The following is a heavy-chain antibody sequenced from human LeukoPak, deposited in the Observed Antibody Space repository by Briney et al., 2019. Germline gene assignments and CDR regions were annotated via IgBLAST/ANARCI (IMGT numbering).Heavy chain of an antibody. V-gene: IGHV3-74*01. CDR3: ARGGIAVAGTGDY. CDR1: GFTFSNYW. Sequence: GGSLRLSCAASGFTFSNYWMHWVRQAPGKGLVWVSRINSDGINTSYADSVKGRFTISRDNAKNTLNLQMNSLRAEDTAVYYCARGGIAVAGTGDYWGQGTLVTVSS. CDR2: INSDGINT. J-gene: IGHJ4*02. D-gene: IGHD6-19*01.